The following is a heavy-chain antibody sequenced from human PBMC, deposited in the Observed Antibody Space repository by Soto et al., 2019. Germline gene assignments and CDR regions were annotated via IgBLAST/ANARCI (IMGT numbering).Heavy chain of an antibody. CDR3: TTGGYCSGGSCYSSPAGFDY. V-gene: IGHV3-15*07. CDR2: IKSKTDGGTT. J-gene: IGHJ4*02. Sequence: EVQLVESGGGLVKPGGSLRLSCAASGFTFSNAWMNWVRQAPGKGLEWVGRIKSKTDGGTTDYAAPVKGRFTISRDDSKNTLYLQMNSLKTEDTAVYYCTTGGYCSGGSCYSSPAGFDYWGQGTLVTVSS. D-gene: IGHD2-15*01. CDR1: GFTFSNAW.